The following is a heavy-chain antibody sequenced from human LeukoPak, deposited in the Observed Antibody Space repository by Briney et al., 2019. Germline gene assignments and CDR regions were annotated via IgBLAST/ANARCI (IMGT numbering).Heavy chain of an antibody. CDR1: GGTFSSYA. CDR2: IIPILGIA. J-gene: IGHJ4*02. CDR3: AREPSAMDY. D-gene: IGHD2-2*01. Sequence: SVKLSCNASGGTFSSYAISWVRQAPGQGLEWMGRIIPILGIANYAQKFQGRVTITADKSTSTACMELRSLRSEDKAVYYCAREPSAMDYWGQGTLVTVSS. V-gene: IGHV1-69*04.